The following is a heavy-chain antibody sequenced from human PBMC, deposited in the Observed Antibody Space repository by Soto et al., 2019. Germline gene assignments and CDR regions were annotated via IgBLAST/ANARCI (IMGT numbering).Heavy chain of an antibody. CDR2: ISSSSSYI. CDR3: ARDKSSSSLLDFDY. D-gene: IGHD6-6*01. J-gene: IGHJ4*02. Sequence: GGSLRLSCAASGFTFSSYSMNWVRQAPGKGLEWVSSISSSSSYIYYVDSVKGRFTISRDNAKNSLYLQMNSLRAEDTAVYYCARDKSSSSLLDFDYWGQGTLVTVSS. V-gene: IGHV3-21*01. CDR1: GFTFSSYS.